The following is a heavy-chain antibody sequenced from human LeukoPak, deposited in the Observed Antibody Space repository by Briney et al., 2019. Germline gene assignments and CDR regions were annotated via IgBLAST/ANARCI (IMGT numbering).Heavy chain of an antibody. Sequence: SETLSLTCTVSGGSISTYYWNWIRQPAGKGLEWIGRIYTSGNTNYNPSLKSRVTISVDTSKNQFSLKLSSVTAADTAVYYCARGGLRFLERNWFDPWGQGTLVTVSS. CDR2: IYTSGNT. V-gene: IGHV4-4*07. CDR3: ARGGLRFLERNWFDP. CDR1: GGSISTYY. J-gene: IGHJ5*02. D-gene: IGHD3-3*01.